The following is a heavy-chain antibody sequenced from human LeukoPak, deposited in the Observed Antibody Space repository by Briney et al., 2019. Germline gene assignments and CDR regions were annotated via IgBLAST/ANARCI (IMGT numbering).Heavy chain of an antibody. Sequence: SETLSLTCAVYGGSFSGYYWSWIRQLPGKGLEWIGEINHSGITNYNPSLKSRVTISVDTSKNQFSLKLSSVTAADTAVYYCARATYYYDSSGYPGYFDYWGQGTLVTVSS. CDR1: GGSFSGYY. CDR2: INHSGIT. D-gene: IGHD3-22*01. J-gene: IGHJ4*02. V-gene: IGHV4-34*01. CDR3: ARATYYYDSSGYPGYFDY.